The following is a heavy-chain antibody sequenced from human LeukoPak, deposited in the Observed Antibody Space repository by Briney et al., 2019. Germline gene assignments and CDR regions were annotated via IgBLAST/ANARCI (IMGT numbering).Heavy chain of an antibody. Sequence: PSETLSLTCTVSGGSISSSSYYWGWLRQPPGKGLEWIGSIYYSGSTYYNPSLKSRVTISVDTSKNQFSLKLSSVTAADTAVYYCASRYYYDSSGYNYWGQGTLVTVSS. CDR1: GGSISSSSYY. J-gene: IGHJ4*02. CDR3: ASRYYYDSSGYNY. CDR2: IYYSGST. V-gene: IGHV4-39*01. D-gene: IGHD3-22*01.